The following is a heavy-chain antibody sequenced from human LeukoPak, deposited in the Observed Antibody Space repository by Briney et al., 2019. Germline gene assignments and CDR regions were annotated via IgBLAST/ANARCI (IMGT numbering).Heavy chain of an antibody. D-gene: IGHD3-10*01. CDR2: IYTSGST. CDR1: GGSLSSGSYY. J-gene: IGHJ4*02. CDR3: ARVVGDGSGSYFPDY. V-gene: IGHV4-61*02. Sequence: SQTLSLTCTVSGGSLSSGSYYWSWIGQPAGKGLEWIGRIYTSGSTNYNPSLKSRVTISVDTSKNQFSLKLSSVTAADTAVYYCARVVGDGSGSYFPDYWGQGTLVTVSS.